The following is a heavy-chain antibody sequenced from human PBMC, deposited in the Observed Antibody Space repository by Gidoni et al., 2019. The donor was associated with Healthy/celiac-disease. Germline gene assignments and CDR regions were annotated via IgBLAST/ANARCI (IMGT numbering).Heavy chain of an antibody. J-gene: IGHJ6*02. CDR3: AKYGLYYDILTGPIDYYYYYGMDV. CDR1: GFPFSSYA. V-gene: IGHV3-23*01. D-gene: IGHD3-9*01. CDR2: ISGSGGST. Sequence: EVQLLESGGGLVQPGGSLRLSCAASGFPFSSYAMSWVRPAPGKGLEWVSAISGSGGSTYYADSVKGRFTISRDNSKNTLYLQMNSLRAEDTAVYYCAKYGLYYDILTGPIDYYYYYGMDVWGQGTTVTVSS.